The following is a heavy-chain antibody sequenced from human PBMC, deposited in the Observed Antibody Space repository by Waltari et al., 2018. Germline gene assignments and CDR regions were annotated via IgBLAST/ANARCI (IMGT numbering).Heavy chain of an antibody. Sequence: EVQLVASGGGLVQPGGSLRHSGADSGSTCITYRMKWIRQATGKGLEWVAKINPDGSQKFYVDSVKGRFTVSRDNAQNSLYLQMNNLRAEDTAVYYCTTLARGESGDYWGQGTLVTVSS. CDR1: GSTCITYR. V-gene: IGHV3-7*01. D-gene: IGHD3-10*01. CDR3: TTLARGESGDY. CDR2: INPDGSQK. J-gene: IGHJ4*02.